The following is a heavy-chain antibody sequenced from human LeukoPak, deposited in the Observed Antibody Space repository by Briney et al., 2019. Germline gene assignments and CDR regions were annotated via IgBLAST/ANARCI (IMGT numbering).Heavy chain of an antibody. J-gene: IGHJ6*03. Sequence: GGSLRLSCAASGFTFSSYGMSWVRQAPGKGLEWVSAISGSGGSTYYADSVKGRFTISRDNSKNTLYLQMNSLRAEDTAVYYCAKVRCSSTSCYVLYYYYMDVWGKGTTVTVSS. V-gene: IGHV3-23*01. CDR3: AKVRCSSTSCYVLYYYYMDV. CDR2: ISGSGGST. D-gene: IGHD2-2*01. CDR1: GFTFSSYG.